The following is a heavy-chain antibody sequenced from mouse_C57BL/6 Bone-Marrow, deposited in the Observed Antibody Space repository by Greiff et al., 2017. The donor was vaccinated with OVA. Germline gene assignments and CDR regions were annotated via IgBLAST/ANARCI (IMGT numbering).Heavy chain of an antibody. CDR1: GYTFTDYY. CDR2: INPYNGGT. D-gene: IGHD1-1*01. V-gene: IGHV1-19*01. J-gene: IGHJ4*01. CDR3: ARGIITTVVDYYAMDY. Sequence: VQLQQSGPVLVKPGASVKKSCKASGYTFTDYYMNWVKQSHGKSLEWIGVINPYNGGTSYNQKFKGKATLTVDKSSSTAYMELNSLTSEDSAVYYCARGIITTVVDYYAMDYWGQGTSVTVSS.